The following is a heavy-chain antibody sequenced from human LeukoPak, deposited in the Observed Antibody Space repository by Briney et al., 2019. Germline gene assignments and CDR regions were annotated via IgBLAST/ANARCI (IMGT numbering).Heavy chain of an antibody. D-gene: IGHD1-1*01. J-gene: IGHJ4*02. CDR1: GGTFISYA. V-gene: IGHV1-69*13. CDR3: ARDRTTGTWFDY. CDR2: IIPIFGTA. Sequence: ASVKVSCKASGGTFISYAISWVRQAPGQGLEWMGGIIPIFGTANYAQKFQGRVTITADESTSTAYMELSSLRSEDTAVYYCARDRTTGTWFDYWGQGTLVTVSS.